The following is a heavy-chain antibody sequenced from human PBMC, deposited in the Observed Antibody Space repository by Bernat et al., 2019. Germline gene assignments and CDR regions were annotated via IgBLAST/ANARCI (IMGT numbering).Heavy chain of an antibody. V-gene: IGHV3-33*01. D-gene: IGHD3-10*01. CDR3: ARGLLRVRGAIGDAFDI. CDR1: GFTFSSYG. J-gene: IGHJ3*02. CDR2: IWYDGSNK. Sequence: QVQLVESGGGVVQPGRSLRLSCAASGFTFSSYGMHWVRQAPGKGLEWVAVIWYDGSNKYYADSVKGQFTISRDNSKNTLYLQMNSLRAEDTAVYYCARGLLRVRGAIGDAFDIWGQGTMVTVSS.